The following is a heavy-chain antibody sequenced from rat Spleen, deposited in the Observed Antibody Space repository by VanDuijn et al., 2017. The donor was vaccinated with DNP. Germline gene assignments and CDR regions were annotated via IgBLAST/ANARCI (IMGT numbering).Heavy chain of an antibody. V-gene: IGHV5-22*01. Sequence: EVQLVESGGGLVQPGRSLKLSCAASGFTFSNYYMAWVRQAPTKGLEWVAYISYDGGITNYGDSVKGRFTISRDNAKSTLYLQMYSLRSEDTATYYCARYNSGWFAYWGQGVMVTVSS. J-gene: IGHJ2*01. CDR2: ISYDGGIT. CDR3: ARYNSGWFAY. CDR1: GFTFSNYY. D-gene: IGHD4-3*01.